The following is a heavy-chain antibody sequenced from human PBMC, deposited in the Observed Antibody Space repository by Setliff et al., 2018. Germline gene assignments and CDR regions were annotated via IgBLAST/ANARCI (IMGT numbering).Heavy chain of an antibody. J-gene: IGHJ4*02. V-gene: IGHV1-69*13. Sequence: SVKVSCKASGGILRSYSLNWVRQAPGQGLEWMGGIIPVVGTPNYAQNFQGRVTITADESTTTAYMELSSLRSDDTAVYYCAREKFYYDGSGYYFDYWGQGTLVTVSS. CDR1: GGILRSYS. D-gene: IGHD3-22*01. CDR2: IIPVVGTP. CDR3: AREKFYYDGSGYYFDY.